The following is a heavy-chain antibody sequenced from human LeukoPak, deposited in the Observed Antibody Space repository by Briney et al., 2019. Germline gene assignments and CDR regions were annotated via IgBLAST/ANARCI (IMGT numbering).Heavy chain of an antibody. CDR1: GYTFTGYY. CDR3: ARDSGLTPPWFGGNYYYGMDV. V-gene: IGHV1-2*04. J-gene: IGHJ6*02. Sequence: ASVKVSCKASGYTFTGYYMHWVRQAPGQGLEWMGWINPDSGGTNYAQKFQGWVTMTRDTSISTAYMELSRLRSDDTAVYYCARDSGLTPPWFGGNYYYGMDVWGQGTTVTVSS. CDR2: INPDSGGT. D-gene: IGHD3-10*01.